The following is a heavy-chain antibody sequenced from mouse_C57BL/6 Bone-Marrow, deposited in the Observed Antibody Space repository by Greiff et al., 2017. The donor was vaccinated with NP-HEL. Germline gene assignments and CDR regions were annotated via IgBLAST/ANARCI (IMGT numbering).Heavy chain of an antibody. J-gene: IGHJ4*01. CDR2: ISYDGSN. V-gene: IGHV3-6*01. CDR3: AREPLYYSYAMDY. CDR1: GYSITSGYY. D-gene: IGHD2-12*01. Sequence: EVKLQESGPGLVKPSQSLSLTCSVTGYSITSGYYWNWIRQFPGNKLEWMGYISYDGSNNYNPSLKNRISITRDTSKNQFFLKLNSVTTEDTATYYCAREPLYYSYAMDYWGQGTSVTVSS.